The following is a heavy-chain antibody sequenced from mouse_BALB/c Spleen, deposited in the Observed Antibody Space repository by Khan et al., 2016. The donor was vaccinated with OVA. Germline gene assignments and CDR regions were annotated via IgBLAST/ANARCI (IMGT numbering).Heavy chain of an antibody. J-gene: IGHJ3*01. D-gene: IGHD2-2*01. Sequence: QVQLQQPGAELVRPGASVKLSCKASGYTFTSYWMNWVKQRPGQGLEWIGMIDPSDSETHYNQMFKDKATLTVDKFSRTAYMQLSSLTSEDSAVYYCARREKSGYDPSWFAYWGQGTLVTVSS. V-gene: IGHV1-61*01. CDR2: IDPSDSET. CDR1: GYTFTSYW. CDR3: ARREKSGYDPSWFAY.